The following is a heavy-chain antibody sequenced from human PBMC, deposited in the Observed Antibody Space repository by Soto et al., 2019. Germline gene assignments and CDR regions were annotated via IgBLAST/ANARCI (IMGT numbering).Heavy chain of an antibody. D-gene: IGHD2-21*01. V-gene: IGHV3-33*01. J-gene: IGHJ4*02. Sequence: QVQLVESGGGVVQPGTSLRLSCGASGFSFSRYVMHWVRQAPGKGLEWVALVWPDGSAKFYADAVKGRFSVSRDNSKNTLFLQMDSLRADDTAVYYCTRDQGTYYFAYWGQGTLVTVSS. CDR1: GFSFSRYV. CDR3: TRDQGTYYFAY. CDR2: VWPDGSAK.